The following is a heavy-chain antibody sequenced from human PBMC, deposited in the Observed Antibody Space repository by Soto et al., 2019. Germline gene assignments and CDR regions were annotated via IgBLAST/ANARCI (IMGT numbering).Heavy chain of an antibody. D-gene: IGHD3-9*01. V-gene: IGHV1-69*13. J-gene: IGHJ4*02. Sequence: SVKVSCKASGGTFSSYAISWVRQAPGQGLEWMGGIIPIFGTANYAQKFQGRVTITADESTSTAYMELSSLRSEDTAVYYCAAPYDILTGRDYWGQGTLVTVSS. CDR2: IIPIFGTA. CDR3: AAPYDILTGRDY. CDR1: GGTFSSYA.